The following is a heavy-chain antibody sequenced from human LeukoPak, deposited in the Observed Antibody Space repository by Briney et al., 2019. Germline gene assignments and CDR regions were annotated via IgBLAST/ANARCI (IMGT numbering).Heavy chain of an antibody. CDR1: GFTLSSYG. V-gene: IGHV3-30-3*01. CDR3: ARDSYSSSWYSYGGFDP. Sequence: GGSLRLSCAASGFTLSSYGMRCVRQAPGKGMEWVAVISYDGSNKYYAESVKGRFSISRDNSNNTLYLQMNILRAEDTAVYYCARDSYSSSWYSYGGFDPWGQGALVTVSS. D-gene: IGHD6-13*01. J-gene: IGHJ5*02. CDR2: ISYDGSNK.